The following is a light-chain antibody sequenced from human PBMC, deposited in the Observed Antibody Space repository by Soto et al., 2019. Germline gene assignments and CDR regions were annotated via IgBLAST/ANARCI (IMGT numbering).Light chain of an antibody. CDR2: GAS. CDR1: QNILTY. CDR3: QQTYRPPFT. J-gene: IGKJ3*01. Sequence: DIQMTQSPSSLSASVGDNVTMSCRASQNILTYLNWYQQNPGRAPKLLIFGASILQDGVPLRFSGIGSGTEFTLTITSLRPEDFATYFCQQTYRPPFTFGHGTKVDVK. V-gene: IGKV1-39*01.